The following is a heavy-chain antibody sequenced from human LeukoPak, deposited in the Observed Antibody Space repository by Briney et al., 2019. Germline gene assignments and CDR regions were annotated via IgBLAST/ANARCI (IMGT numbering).Heavy chain of an antibody. V-gene: IGHV3-23*01. CDR1: GFTFSSYA. Sequence: GGSLRLPCAASGFTFSSYAMSWVRQAPGKGLELVSAISGSGGSTYYADSVKGRFTISRDNSKNTLYLQMNSLRAEDTAVYYCAKERGSSWYSIDYWGQGTLVTVSS. J-gene: IGHJ4*02. CDR2: ISGSGGST. CDR3: AKERGSSWYSIDY. D-gene: IGHD6-13*01.